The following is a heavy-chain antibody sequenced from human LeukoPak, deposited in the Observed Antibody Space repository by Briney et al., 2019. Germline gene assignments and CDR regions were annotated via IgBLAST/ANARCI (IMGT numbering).Heavy chain of an antibody. CDR2: ISYDGSNK. CDR3: AKDGGYCSSTSCPYYFDY. J-gene: IGHJ4*02. D-gene: IGHD2-2*01. Sequence: GGSLRLSCAASGFTFSDYYMSWIRQAPGKGLEWVAVISYDGSNKYYADSVKGRFTISRDNPKNTLYLQMNSLRAEDTAVYYCAKDGGYCSSTSCPYYFDYWGQGTLVTVSS. CDR1: GFTFSDYY. V-gene: IGHV3-30*18.